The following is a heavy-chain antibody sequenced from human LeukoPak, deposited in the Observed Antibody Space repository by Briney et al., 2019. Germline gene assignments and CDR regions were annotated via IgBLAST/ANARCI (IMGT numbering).Heavy chain of an antibody. CDR3: ARGYCSSTSCYMFDY. CDR2: IYYSGST. Sequence: SWVRQPPGKGLEWIGYIYYSGSTYYNPSLKSRVTISVDTSKNQFSLKLSSVTAADTAVYYCARGYCSSTSCYMFDYWGQGTLVTVSS. J-gene: IGHJ4*02. D-gene: IGHD2-2*02. V-gene: IGHV4-30-4*08.